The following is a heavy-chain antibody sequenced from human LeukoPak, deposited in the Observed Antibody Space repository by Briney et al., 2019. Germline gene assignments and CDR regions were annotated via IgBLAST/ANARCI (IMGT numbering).Heavy chain of an antibody. V-gene: IGHV4-39*02. CDR2: IYYSGST. CDR1: GGSISSSSYY. CDR3: AREAVTAAEVDY. J-gene: IGHJ4*02. Sequence: PSETLSPTCTVSGGSISSSSYYWGWIRQPPGKGLEWIGSIYYSGSTYYNPSLKSRVTISVDTSKNQFSLKLSSVTAADRAVYYCAREAVTAAEVDYWGQGTLVTVSS. D-gene: IGHD6-13*01.